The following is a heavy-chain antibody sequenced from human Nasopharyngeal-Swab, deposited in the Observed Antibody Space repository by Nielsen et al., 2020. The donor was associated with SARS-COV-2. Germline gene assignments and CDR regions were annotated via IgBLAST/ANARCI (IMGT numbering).Heavy chain of an antibody. CDR1: GFTFNNYN. Sequence: GESLKISCAASGFTFNNYNFNWVRQAPGKGLEWVSSISSSSSYIYYADSVEGRFTISRDNAKNSLYLQMNSLRAEDTAVYYCARDGLDYDFWSAYFMDVWARGPRSPSP. V-gene: IGHV3-21*01. CDR3: ARDGLDYDFWSAYFMDV. J-gene: IGHJ6*02. CDR2: ISSSSSYI. D-gene: IGHD3-3*01.